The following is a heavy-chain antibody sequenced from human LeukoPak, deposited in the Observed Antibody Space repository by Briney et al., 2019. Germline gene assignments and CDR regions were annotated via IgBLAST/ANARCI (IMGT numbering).Heavy chain of an antibody. CDR2: IIGSAGST. CDR1: GFTFSSYA. D-gene: IGHD2-8*01. CDR3: AGNELYAFDP. J-gene: IGHJ5*02. V-gene: IGHV3-23*01. Sequence: PGGSLRLSCAASGFTFSSYAMSWVRRAPGKGLEWVAAIIGSAGSTYYADSVKGRFTISRDNSKNMLYLQMNSLRAEDTAVYYCAGNELYAFDPWGQGTPVTVSS.